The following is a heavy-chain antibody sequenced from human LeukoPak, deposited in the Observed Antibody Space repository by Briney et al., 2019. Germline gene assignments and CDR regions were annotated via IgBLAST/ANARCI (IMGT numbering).Heavy chain of an antibody. CDR3: ARFIESSAYDYAWGSYRSSYGMDV. CDR1: GYTFTSYG. CDR2: ISAYNGNT. V-gene: IGHV1-18*04. D-gene: IGHD3-16*02. Sequence: GASVKVSCKASGYTFTSYGISWVRQAPGQGLEWMGWISAYNGNTNYAQKLQGRVTMTTDTSTSTAYMELRSLRSDDTAVYYCARFIESSAYDYAWGSYRSSYGMDVWGKGTTVTVSS. J-gene: IGHJ6*04.